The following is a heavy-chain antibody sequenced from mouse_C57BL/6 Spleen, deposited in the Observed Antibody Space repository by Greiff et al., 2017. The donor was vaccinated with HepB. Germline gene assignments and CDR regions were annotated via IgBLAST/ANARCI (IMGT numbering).Heavy chain of an antibody. V-gene: IGHV5-16*01. CDR2: INYDGSST. CDR1: GFTFSDYY. CDR3: AREDYGYLYYAMDY. Sequence: EVMLVESEGGLVQPGSSMKLSCTASGFTFSDYYMAWVRQVPEKGLEWVANINYDGSSTYYLDSLKSRFIISRDNAKNILYLQMSSLKSEDTATYYCAREDYGYLYYAMDYWGQGTSVSVSS. J-gene: IGHJ4*01. D-gene: IGHD2-2*01.